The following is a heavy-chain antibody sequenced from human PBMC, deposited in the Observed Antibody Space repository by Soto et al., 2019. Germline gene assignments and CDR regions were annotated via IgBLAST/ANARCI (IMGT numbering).Heavy chain of an antibody. CDR1: GGSFSGYY. V-gene: IGHV4-39*01. Sequence: SETLSLTCAVYGGSFSGYYWGWIRQPPGKGLEWIGSIYYSGSTYYNPSLKSRVTTSVDTSKNQFSLKLSSVTAADTAVYYCARRHYDILTGYPGWFDHWGQGTLVTVSS. CDR3: ARRHYDILTGYPGWFDH. J-gene: IGHJ5*02. CDR2: IYYSGST. D-gene: IGHD3-9*01.